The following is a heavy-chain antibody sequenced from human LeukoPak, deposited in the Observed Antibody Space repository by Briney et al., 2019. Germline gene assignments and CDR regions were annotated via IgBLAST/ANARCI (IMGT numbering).Heavy chain of an antibody. CDR2: IYYSGST. Sequence: SETLSLTCAVSGGSISSGGYYWSWIRQPPGKGLEWIGYIYYSGSTNYNPSLKSRVTISVDTSKNQFSLKLSSVTAADTAVYYCARGYYYGDYDYYYYGMDVWGQGTTVTVSS. CDR3: ARGYYYGDYDYYYYGMDV. J-gene: IGHJ6*02. V-gene: IGHV4-61*08. CDR1: GGSISSGGYY. D-gene: IGHD4-17*01.